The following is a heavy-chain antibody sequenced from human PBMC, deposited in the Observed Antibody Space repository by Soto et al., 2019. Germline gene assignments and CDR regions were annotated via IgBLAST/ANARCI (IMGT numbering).Heavy chain of an antibody. CDR1: GYSFTSYW. J-gene: IGHJ4*02. CDR2: IYPGDSDT. CDR3: ARPSHGRNPAGGAGDY. Sequence: GESLKISCKGSGYSFTSYWIGWVRQMPGKGLEWMGIIYPGDSDTRYSPSFQGQVTISADKSISTAYLQWSSLKASDTAMYYCARPSHGRNPAGGAGDYWGQGTLVTVSS. V-gene: IGHV5-51*01. D-gene: IGHD2-21*01.